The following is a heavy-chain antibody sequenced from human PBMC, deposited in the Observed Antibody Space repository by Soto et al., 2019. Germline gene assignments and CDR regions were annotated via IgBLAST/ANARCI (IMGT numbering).Heavy chain of an antibody. D-gene: IGHD6-13*01. J-gene: IGHJ5*02. Sequence: QVQLVQSGAEVKKPGSSVKVSCKASGGKFTSYAISWVRQAPGQGLEFMGGIVPLFGTTNYAHMFRGRVTVTGDESTRTVYMEMSSLRSEDTAVYYCAKASGRSWYNWLDPWGQGTLVTVST. CDR3: AKASGRSWYNWLDP. CDR2: IVPLFGTT. CDR1: GGKFTSYA. V-gene: IGHV1-69*01.